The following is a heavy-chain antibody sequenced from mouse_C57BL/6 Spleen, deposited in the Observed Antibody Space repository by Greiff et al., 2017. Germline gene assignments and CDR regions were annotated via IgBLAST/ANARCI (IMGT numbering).Heavy chain of an antibody. CDR3: ARERGNYDYYAMDY. CDR1: GFTFSSYA. CDR2: ISDGGSYT. J-gene: IGHJ4*01. D-gene: IGHD2-1*01. V-gene: IGHV5-4*01. Sequence: EVKLVESGGGLVKPGGSLKLSCAASGFTFSSYAMSWVRQTPEKRLEWVATISDGGSYTYYPDNVKGRFTISRDNAKNNLYLQMSHLKSEDTAMYYCARERGNYDYYAMDYWGQGTSVTVSS.